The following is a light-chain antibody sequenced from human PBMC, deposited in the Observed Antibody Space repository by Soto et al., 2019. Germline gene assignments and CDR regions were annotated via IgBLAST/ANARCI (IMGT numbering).Light chain of an antibody. CDR1: QSINNRY. V-gene: IGKV3-20*01. CDR3: QQFGSSPGFT. Sequence: EIVLTQSPGTLSLSPGERATLSCRASQSINNRYLAWYLQKPGQAPRLLIYAASSRATGIPDRFSGSGSGTDFTLTISRLEPEDFAVYYCQQFGSSPGFTFGPGTKVDIK. CDR2: AAS. J-gene: IGKJ3*01.